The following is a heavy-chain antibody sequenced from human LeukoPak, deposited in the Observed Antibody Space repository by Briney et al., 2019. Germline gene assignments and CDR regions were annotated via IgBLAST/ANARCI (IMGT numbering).Heavy chain of an antibody. Sequence: GGSLRLSCAASGFTFSSYSMNWVRQAPGKGLEWISYISSSSITIYYADSVKGRFTISRDNAKNSLYLQMNSLRAEDTAVYYCVRPSMVRGLYYFGYWGQGTLVTVSS. CDR1: GFTFSSYS. J-gene: IGHJ4*02. CDR2: ISSSSITI. CDR3: VRPSMVRGLYYFGY. V-gene: IGHV3-48*04. D-gene: IGHD3-10*01.